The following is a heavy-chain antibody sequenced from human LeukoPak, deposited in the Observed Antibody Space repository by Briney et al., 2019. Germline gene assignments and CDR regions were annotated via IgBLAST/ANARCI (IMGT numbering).Heavy chain of an antibody. CDR2: INNPGTSA. J-gene: IGHJ3*01. CDR3: ARIYCSPTSSLSIDFDL. Sequence: GGSLRLSCAASGFTFYNYWMHWVRQAPGKGLEWISRINNPGTSATYADALKGRFTMSRDNGKNTVHLQMDGLRADDTAIYYCARIYCSPTSSLSIDFDLWGQGTTVTVSS. D-gene: IGHD2-2*01. CDR1: GFTFYNYW. V-gene: IGHV3-74*03.